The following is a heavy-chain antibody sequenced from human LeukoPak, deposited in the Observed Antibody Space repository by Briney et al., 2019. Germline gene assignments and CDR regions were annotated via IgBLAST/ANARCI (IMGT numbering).Heavy chain of an antibody. J-gene: IGHJ5*02. CDR1: GYTFTSYG. V-gene: IGHV1-69*13. CDR3: ARDLNNYGDYSWFDP. Sequence: ASVKVSCKASGYTFTSYGISWVRQAPGQGLEWMGGIIPIFGTANYAQKFQGRVTITADESTSTAYMELSSLRSEDTAVYYCARDLNNYGDYSWFDPWGQGTLVTVSS. CDR2: IIPIFGTA. D-gene: IGHD4-17*01.